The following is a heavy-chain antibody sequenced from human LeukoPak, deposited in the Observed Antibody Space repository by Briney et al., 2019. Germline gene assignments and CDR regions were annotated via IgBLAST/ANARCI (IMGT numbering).Heavy chain of an antibody. V-gene: IGHV3-48*03. CDR1: GFTFSSYE. CDR2: ISSSGSTI. CDR3: ARFAEVNYYLDV. Sequence: GGSLRLSCAASGFTFSSYEMNWVRQAPGKGLEWVSYISSSGSTIYYADSVKGRFTISRDNAKNSRYLQIDRLRAEDTAVYYCARFAEVNYYLDVWGTGTPVTVSS. D-gene: IGHD2-21*01. J-gene: IGHJ6*03.